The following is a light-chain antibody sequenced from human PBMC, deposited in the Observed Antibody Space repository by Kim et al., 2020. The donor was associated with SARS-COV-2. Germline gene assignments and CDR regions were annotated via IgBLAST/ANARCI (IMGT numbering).Light chain of an antibody. CDR2: WAS. V-gene: IGKV4-1*01. CDR3: QQHYSVPRT. J-gene: IGKJ2*01. Sequence: DIVMTQSPDSLSVSLGETATISCKSSQSVLNRSNNRDYLVWYQQKPGQPPKLLICWASTRESGVPDRFSGSGSGTDFTLTITNLQAEDAAVYFCQQHYSVPRTFGQGTKVEI. CDR1: QSVLNRSNNRDY.